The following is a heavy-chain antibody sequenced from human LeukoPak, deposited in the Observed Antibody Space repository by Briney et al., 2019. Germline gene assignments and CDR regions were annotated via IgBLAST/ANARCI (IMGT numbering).Heavy chain of an antibody. CDR2: IYPGDSDT. Sequence: PGESLKISCKGSGYSFTSYWIGLGRQMAGKLLEWMAIIYPGDSDTSYSPSFQGQVTISADKSISTAYLQWSSLKASNTAMYYCARQWDRYCSSTSCYADYWGQGTLVTVSS. J-gene: IGHJ4*02. D-gene: IGHD2-2*01. CDR3: ARQWDRYCSSTSCYADY. V-gene: IGHV5-51*01. CDR1: GYSFTSYW.